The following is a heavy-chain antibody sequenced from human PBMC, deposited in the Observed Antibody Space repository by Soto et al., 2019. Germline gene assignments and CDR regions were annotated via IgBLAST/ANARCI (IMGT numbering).Heavy chain of an antibody. V-gene: IGHV1-2*02. CDR2: INPKSGGT. D-gene: IGHD1-26*01. Sequence: QVQLVQSGAEVKKPGASVNVSCKASGYTFTVYYMHWVRQAPGQGLEWMGWINPKSGGTMYPQKFQGRVTITWDTSISTAYMALTRLRSADTDVYYCARDLAKGGGSAGFDYWGQGTLVTVSS. J-gene: IGHJ4*02. CDR3: ARDLAKGGGSAGFDY. CDR1: GYTFTVYY.